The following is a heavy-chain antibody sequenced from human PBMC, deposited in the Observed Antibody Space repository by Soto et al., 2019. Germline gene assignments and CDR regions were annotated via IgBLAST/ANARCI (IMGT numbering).Heavy chain of an antibody. J-gene: IGHJ6*02. CDR3: AGETREFSSSGGLGG. CDR2: LYYSGSS. V-gene: IGHV4-61*01. CDR1: GGSVNSDSYY. D-gene: IGHD3-10*01. Sequence: QVQLQESGPGLVKPSETLSLTCTVSGGSVNSDSYYWTWIRQPPGKRLEWIGSLYYSGSSTDNPSLKCRLTRSLDTWKNQFSRKVSSVTVSDTAVYFGAGETREFSSSGGLGGWGQGTTVTVSS.